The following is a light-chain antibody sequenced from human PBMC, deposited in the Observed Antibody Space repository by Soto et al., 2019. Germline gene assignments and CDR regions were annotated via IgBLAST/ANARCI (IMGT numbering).Light chain of an antibody. CDR1: SSNIGAGYD. Sequence: QSVLTQPPSVSGAPGQRVTISCTGSSSNIGAGYDVHWYQQLPGTAPKLLIYGNSNRPSGVPDRFSGSKSGTSASLAITGLQAEDEADYYCQYYDSSLSGWVFGGGIKLTVL. CDR2: GNS. CDR3: QYYDSSLSGWV. J-gene: IGLJ3*02. V-gene: IGLV1-40*01.